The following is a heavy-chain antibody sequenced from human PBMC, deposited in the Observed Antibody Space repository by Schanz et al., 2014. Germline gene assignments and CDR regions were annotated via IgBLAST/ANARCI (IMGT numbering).Heavy chain of an antibody. CDR2: TSHDGSFT. V-gene: IGHV3-74*01. D-gene: IGHD1-1*01. CDR1: GFTFSDSW. Sequence: EVQLVESGGGLVQPGGSLRLSCAASGFTFSDSWMHWVRQAPGKGLVWVSRTSHDGSFTTFADSVKGRFTISRDNANNFLFLQMNNLRDEDTAVYYCATHPNWSFEYWGQGALVTVSS. J-gene: IGHJ4*02. CDR3: ATHPNWSFEY.